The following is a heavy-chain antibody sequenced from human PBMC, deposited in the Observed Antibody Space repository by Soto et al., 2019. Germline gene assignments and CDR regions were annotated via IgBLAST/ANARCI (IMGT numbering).Heavy chain of an antibody. J-gene: IGHJ4*02. D-gene: IGHD1-20*01. CDR2: IKSKTDRETT. V-gene: IGHV3-15*01. CDR3: TTGPGSNWHDYYFAY. CDR1: GLTFSNAY. Sequence: EVQLVESGGGLVKPGGSLRLSCVASGLTFSNAYMTWVRQAPGKGLEWVGRIKSKTDRETTDYAAPVKGRFTISRDDSKNTLYLQMNSLKTEDTAVYYCTTGPGSNWHDYYFAYWGQGTLVTVSS.